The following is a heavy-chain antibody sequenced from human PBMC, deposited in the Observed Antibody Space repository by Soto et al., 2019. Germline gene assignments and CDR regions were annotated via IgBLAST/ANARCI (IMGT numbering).Heavy chain of an antibody. V-gene: IGHV3-21*01. Sequence: GGSLRLSCAASGFHFSTYRMSWVRRAPGKGLEWVSSITATSDSTYHADSLKGRFTISRDNAKCSLYLQMNNLRVDDTALYFCTRVDRYTQPSDFWGQGTQVTVSS. J-gene: IGHJ4*01. CDR3: TRVDRYTQPSDF. D-gene: IGHD3-16*02. CDR2: ITATSDST. CDR1: GFHFSTYR.